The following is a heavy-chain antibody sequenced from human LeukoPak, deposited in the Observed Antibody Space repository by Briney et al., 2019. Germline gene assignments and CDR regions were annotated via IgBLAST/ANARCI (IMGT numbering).Heavy chain of an antibody. Sequence: SETLSLTCTVSGGSISSGGYYWSWIRQHPGKGLEWIGYIYYSGSTYYNPSLKSRVTISVDTSKNQFSLKLSSVTAADTAVYYCARRVENQWLSGWYFDLWGRGTLVTVSS. V-gene: IGHV4-31*03. J-gene: IGHJ2*01. CDR1: GGSISSGGYY. CDR3: ARRVENQWLSGWYFDL. D-gene: IGHD6-19*01. CDR2: IYYSGST.